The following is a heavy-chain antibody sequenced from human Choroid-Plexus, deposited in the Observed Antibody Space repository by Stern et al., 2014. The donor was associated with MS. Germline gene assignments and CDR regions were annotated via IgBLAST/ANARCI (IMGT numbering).Heavy chain of an antibody. CDR1: GYSFTSHH. Sequence: QVQLVQSGAEVKKPGASVKVSCQSSGYSFTSHHIHWVRQAPGQGLEWLGIIHPSSGGTSYAQRFQGRVTLTRDTSTSTVFMELSSLRSDDTAVYYCARGLFTSGFDSWGQGTLVTVSS. CDR2: IHPSSGGT. D-gene: IGHD2-2*01. V-gene: IGHV1-46*01. CDR3: ARGLFTSGFDS. J-gene: IGHJ4*02.